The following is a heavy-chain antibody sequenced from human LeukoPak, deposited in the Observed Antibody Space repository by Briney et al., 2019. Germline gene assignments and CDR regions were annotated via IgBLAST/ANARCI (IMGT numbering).Heavy chain of an antibody. CDR3: ARLRTMPPNY. CDR1: GGSISSSSYY. Sequence: SETLSLTCTVSGGSISSSSYYRGWIRQPPGKGLEWIGSIYYSGSTYYNPSLKSRVTISVDTSKNQFSLKLSSLTAADTAVYYCARLRTMPPNYWGQGTLVTVSS. J-gene: IGHJ4*02. D-gene: IGHD2-2*01. V-gene: IGHV4-39*01. CDR2: IYYSGST.